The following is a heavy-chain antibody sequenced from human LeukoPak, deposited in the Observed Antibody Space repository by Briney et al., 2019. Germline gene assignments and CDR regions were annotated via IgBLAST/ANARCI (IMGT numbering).Heavy chain of an antibody. CDR3: SSYSNYASYFDY. CDR1: GNSFTSYW. CDR2: IYPGDSDT. D-gene: IGHD4-11*01. J-gene: IGHJ4*02. V-gene: IGHV5-51*01. Sequence: GESLKISCKASGNSFTSYWIGWGRQMAGKALEWIGIIYPGDSDTRYSPSFQGQATISADKSISTAHPQWSSLKASGTAMYYCSSYSNYASYFDYWGQGTLVTVSS.